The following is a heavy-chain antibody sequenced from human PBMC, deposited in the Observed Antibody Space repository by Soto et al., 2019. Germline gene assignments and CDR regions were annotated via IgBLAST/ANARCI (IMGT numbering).Heavy chain of an antibody. CDR2: IHHSGAS. V-gene: IGHV4-4*02. J-gene: IGHJ6*02. D-gene: IGHD3-10*01. CDR1: GGSVSNNNW. CDR3: AAVDYYYGSGSRVGLDV. Sequence: SETLSLTCAVSGGSVSNNNWWSWVRQSPGEGLEWIGEIHHSGASDYNPSLRSRVTISVDKSRNQFSLNLSSVTAADTAIYYCAAVDYYYGSGSRVGLDVWGQGTTVTVSS.